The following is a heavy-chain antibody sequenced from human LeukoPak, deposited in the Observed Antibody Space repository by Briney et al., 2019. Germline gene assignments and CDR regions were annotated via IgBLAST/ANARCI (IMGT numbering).Heavy chain of an antibody. V-gene: IGHV1-18*01. J-gene: IGHJ5*02. CDR3: ARERSSWYTRPNWFDP. CDR2: ISVYNGNP. D-gene: IGHD6-13*01. CDR1: GYTFTNYG. Sequence: ASVRVSCKASGYTFTNYGISWVRQAPGQGLEWMGWISVYNGNPNYAQKLQDRVTMTTDTSTSTAYMELTSLTSDDTAVYYCARERSSWYTRPNWFDPWGQGTLVTVSS.